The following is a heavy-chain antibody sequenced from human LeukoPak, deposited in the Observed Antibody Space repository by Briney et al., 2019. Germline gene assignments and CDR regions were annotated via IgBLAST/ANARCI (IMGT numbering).Heavy chain of an antibody. V-gene: IGHV4-59*01. CDR2: IYYSGTT. CDR1: GGSISSYY. CDR3: ARRWYFDL. J-gene: IGHJ2*01. Sequence: SETLSLTCTVSGGSISSYYWSWMRQPPGKGLEWIGYIYYSGTTNYNPSLKSRVTISVDTSKNQFSLKLSSVTAADTAVYYCARRWYFDLWGRGTLVTVSS.